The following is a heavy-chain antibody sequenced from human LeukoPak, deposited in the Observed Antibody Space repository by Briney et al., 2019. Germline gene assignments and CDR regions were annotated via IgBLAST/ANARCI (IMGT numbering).Heavy chain of an antibody. CDR1: GYSFTTYW. D-gene: IGHD1-26*01. Sequence: PGESLKISCKGSGYSFTTYWIGWVRQMPGKGLEWMGIIYPGDSDTRYSPSFQGQVTISADKSISTAYLQWSSLKASDTAMYYCARSSLNRGTGATHDAFDIWGQGTMVTVSS. V-gene: IGHV5-51*01. CDR2: IYPGDSDT. J-gene: IGHJ3*02. CDR3: ARSSLNRGTGATHDAFDI.